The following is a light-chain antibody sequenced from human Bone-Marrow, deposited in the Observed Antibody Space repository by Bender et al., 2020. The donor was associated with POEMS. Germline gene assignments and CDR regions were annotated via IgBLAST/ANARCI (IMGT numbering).Light chain of an antibody. CDR3: ISYTSSSTLLYV. CDR1: SSDVGGYNY. J-gene: IGLJ1*01. Sequence: QSALTQPASVSGSPGQSITISCTGTSSDVGGYNYVSWFQQHPGKAPKLMIFDVTHRPSGVSNRFSGSKSGNTASLTISGLQAEDEADYYCISYTSSSTLLYVFGTGTKVTVL. V-gene: IGLV2-14*01. CDR2: DVT.